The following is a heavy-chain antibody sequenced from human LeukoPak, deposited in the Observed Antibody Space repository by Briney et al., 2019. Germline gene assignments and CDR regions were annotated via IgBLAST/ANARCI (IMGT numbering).Heavy chain of an antibody. CDR2: INWIGGST. J-gene: IGHJ3*02. CDR3: ARDLGYKDYVSAFDI. Sequence: GGSLRLSCAASGFTFSSYAMSWVRQTPGKGLEWVSSINWIGGSTGYADSVKGRFTISRDNAKNSLYLHMNSLRAEDTALYFCARDLGYKDYVSAFDIWGQGTMVTVSS. D-gene: IGHD5-24*01. CDR1: GFTFSSYA. V-gene: IGHV3-20*04.